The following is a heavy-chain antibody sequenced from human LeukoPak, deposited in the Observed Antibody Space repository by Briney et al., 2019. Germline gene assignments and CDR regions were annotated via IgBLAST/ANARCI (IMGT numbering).Heavy chain of an antibody. Sequence: GASVKVSCKASGYTFTSYDIAWVRQATGQGLEWMGWMHPNNGNTGYAQRFQGRVTLTRDTSISTAYMELSSLRSEDTAVYYCARGFLGYDSSDYAFSYYWGQGTLVTVSS. CDR3: ARGFLGYDSSDYAFSYY. D-gene: IGHD3-22*01. CDR1: GYTFTSYD. CDR2: MHPNNGNT. V-gene: IGHV1-8*01. J-gene: IGHJ4*02.